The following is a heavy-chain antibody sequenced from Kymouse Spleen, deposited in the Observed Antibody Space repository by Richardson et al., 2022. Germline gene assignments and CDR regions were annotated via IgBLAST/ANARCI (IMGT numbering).Heavy chain of an antibody. D-gene: IGHD6-6*01. J-gene: IGHJ6*02. V-gene: IGHV4-61*01. CDR2: IYYSGST. Sequence: QVQLQESGPGLVKPSETLSLTCTVSGGSVSSGSYYWSWIRQPPGKGLEWIGYIYYSGSTNYNPSLKSRVTISVDTSKNQFSLKLSSVTAADTAVYYCAREISIAAPYYYYYGMDVWGQGTTVTVSS. CDR3: AREISIAAPYYYYYGMDV. CDR1: GGSVSSGSYY.